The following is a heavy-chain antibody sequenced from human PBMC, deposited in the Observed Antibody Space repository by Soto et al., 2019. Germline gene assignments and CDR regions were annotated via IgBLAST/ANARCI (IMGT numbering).Heavy chain of an antibody. CDR3: ARLQAAAGDNDLTFDY. CDR1: GNSFTSYW. CDR2: IHPGDSDI. J-gene: IGHJ4*02. V-gene: IGHV5-51*01. Sequence: GESLKISCKGSGNSFTSYWIHWVRQMPGKGLEWMGIIHPGDSDIRYSPSFEGQVSISADKSIDTAYLQWSSLKASDTAMYYCARLQAAAGDNDLTFDYWGQGTLVTVSS. D-gene: IGHD6-13*01.